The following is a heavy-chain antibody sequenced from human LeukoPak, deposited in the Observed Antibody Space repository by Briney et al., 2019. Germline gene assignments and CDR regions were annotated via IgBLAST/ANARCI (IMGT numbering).Heavy chain of an antibody. CDR2: IDHSGST. J-gene: IGHJ5*02. Sequence: SETLSLTCAVSGGSISSGGYSWSWIRQPRGKGLEWIGYIDHSGSTYYNPSLKSRVTISVDRSKNQFSLKLSSVTAADTAVYYCARDPSVRTMVPGVIIGEGWFDPRGQGTLVTVSS. CDR1: GGSISSGGYS. V-gene: IGHV4-30-2*01. CDR3: ARDPSVRTMVPGVIIGEGWFDP. D-gene: IGHD3-10*01.